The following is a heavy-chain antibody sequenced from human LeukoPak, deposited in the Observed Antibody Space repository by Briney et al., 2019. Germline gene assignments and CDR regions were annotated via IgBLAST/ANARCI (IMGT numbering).Heavy chain of an antibody. V-gene: IGHV3-23*01. J-gene: IGHJ5*02. CDR3: AKTVYHSGNT. D-gene: IGHD3-10*01. Sequence: GGSLRLSCAASGFTISTYGMSWVRQAPGKGLEWVSSISGGTTYYADSVKGRFTISSDDSKNTVSLQMNSLRAEDTAVYYCAKTVYHSGNTWGQGTLVTVSS. CDR2: ISGGTT. CDR1: GFTISTYG.